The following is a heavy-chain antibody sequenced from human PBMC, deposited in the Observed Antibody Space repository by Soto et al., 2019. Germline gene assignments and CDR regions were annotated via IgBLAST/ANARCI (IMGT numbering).Heavy chain of an antibody. CDR1: GFTFSSYG. D-gene: IGHD3-10*01. J-gene: IGHJ6*03. CDR2: ISYDGSNK. V-gene: IGHV3-30*18. Sequence: GGSLRLSCAASGFTFSSYGMHWVRQAPGKGLEWVAVISYDGSNKYYADSVKGRFTISRDNSKNTLYLQMDSLRAEDTAVYYCAKDGTYYYGSGSYYGYYYYYMDVWGKGTTVTVSS. CDR3: AKDGTYYYGSGSYYGYYYYYMDV.